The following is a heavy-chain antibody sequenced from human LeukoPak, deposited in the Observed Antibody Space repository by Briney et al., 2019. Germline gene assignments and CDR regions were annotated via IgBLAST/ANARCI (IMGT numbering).Heavy chain of an antibody. Sequence: PGGSLRLSCAASGFTFSSYAFHWVRQAPGKGLEWVAVISADGTSQKYADSVKGRFTISRDDSKNTLYLQMNSLSAEDTAVYYCARALGNSTGDYWGQGTLVTVSS. V-gene: IGHV3-30*04. D-gene: IGHD7-27*01. J-gene: IGHJ4*02. CDR1: GFTFSSYA. CDR2: ISADGTSQ. CDR3: ARALGNSTGDY.